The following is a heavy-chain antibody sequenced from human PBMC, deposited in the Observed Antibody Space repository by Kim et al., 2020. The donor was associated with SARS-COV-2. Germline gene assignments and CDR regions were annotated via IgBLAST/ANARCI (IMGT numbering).Heavy chain of an antibody. CDR1: GFTFSSYW. Sequence: GGSLRLSCAASGFTFSSYWIHWVRQAPGKGLVWVSRINSDGSSTSYADSVKGRFTISRDNAKNTLYLQMNSLRAEDTAVYYCARGSLLGAWAMDVWGQGTTVTVSS. D-gene: IGHD3-16*01. CDR3: ARGSLLGAWAMDV. CDR2: INSDGSST. J-gene: IGHJ6*02. V-gene: IGHV3-74*01.